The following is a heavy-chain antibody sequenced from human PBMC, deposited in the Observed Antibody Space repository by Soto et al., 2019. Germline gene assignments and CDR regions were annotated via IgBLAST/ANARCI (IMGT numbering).Heavy chain of an antibody. V-gene: IGHV3-30*18. D-gene: IGHD2-15*01. CDR3: AKDGAPRYCGRSSCHPAGAY. CDR2: ISYDGSHK. CDR1: GFTFSNYG. J-gene: IGHJ4*02. Sequence: QVQLVESGGGVVQPGRSLRLSCAGSGFTFSNYGLHWVRQAPGKGLEWVAVISYDGSHKYYADSVKGRFTISRDNSNNMLYLQRDRLRAEDTAVYYCAKDGAPRYCGRSSCHPAGAYLGQGTLVTVSS.